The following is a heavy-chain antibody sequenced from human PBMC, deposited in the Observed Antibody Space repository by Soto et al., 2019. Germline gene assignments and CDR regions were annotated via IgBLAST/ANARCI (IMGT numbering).Heavy chain of an antibody. D-gene: IGHD6-19*01. V-gene: IGHV4-4*02. J-gene: IGHJ6*02. CDR3: ARGYGIAVAGTDYYYGMDV. Sequence: PSETLSLTCAVSGGSISSSNWWSWVRQPPGKGLEWIGEIYHSGSTNYNPSLKSRVTISVDKSKNQFSLKLSSVTAADTAVYYCARGYGIAVAGTDYYYGMDVWGQGTTVTVSS. CDR1: GGSISSSNW. CDR2: IYHSGST.